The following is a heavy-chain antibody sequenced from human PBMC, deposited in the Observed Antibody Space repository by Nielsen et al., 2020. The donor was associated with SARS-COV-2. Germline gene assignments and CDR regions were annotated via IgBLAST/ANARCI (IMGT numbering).Heavy chain of an antibody. CDR3: AKVYGDYVGFFDV. J-gene: IGHJ2*01. V-gene: IGHV3-9*01. CDR1: GFTFDDYA. Sequence: GESLKISCVGSGFTFDDYAMHWVRQAPGKGLEWVSGISWHSVSIDYADSVKGRFTISRDNAKSSLYLQMNSLRAEDTAFYYCAKVYGDYVGFFDVWGRGTLVTVSS. D-gene: IGHD4-17*01. CDR2: ISWHSVSI.